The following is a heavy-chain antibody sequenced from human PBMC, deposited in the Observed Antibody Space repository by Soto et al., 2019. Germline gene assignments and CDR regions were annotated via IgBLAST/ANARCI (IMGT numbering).Heavy chain of an antibody. D-gene: IGHD1-20*01. CDR2: IYYSGST. CDR3: ARHHNWNDPFFDY. Sequence: QLQLQESGPGLVKPSETLSLTCTVSGGSISSSSYYWGWIRQPPGKGLEWIGSIYYSGSTYYNPSLKSRVTISVDTSKNQFSLKLSSVTAADTAVYHCARHHNWNDPFFDYWGQGTLVTVSS. V-gene: IGHV4-39*01. CDR1: GGSISSSSYY. J-gene: IGHJ4*02.